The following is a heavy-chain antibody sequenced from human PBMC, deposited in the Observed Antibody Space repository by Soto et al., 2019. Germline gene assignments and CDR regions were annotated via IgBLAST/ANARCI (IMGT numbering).Heavy chain of an antibody. J-gene: IGHJ5*02. Sequence: QVQLVESGGGVVQPGRFLRLSCVASGFTFSNHGMHWVRQAPGKGLEWVAVISYDGSNKHYADSVKGRFTISRDNSKNTLDLQMNSLRAEDTAVYYCAKSSGWYINWFDPWGQGTLVTVSS. CDR1: GFTFSNHG. D-gene: IGHD6-19*01. CDR2: ISYDGSNK. V-gene: IGHV3-30*18. CDR3: AKSSGWYINWFDP.